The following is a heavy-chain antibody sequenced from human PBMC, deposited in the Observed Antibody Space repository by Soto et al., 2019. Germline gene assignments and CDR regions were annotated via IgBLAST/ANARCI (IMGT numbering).Heavy chain of an antibody. D-gene: IGHD3-10*01. CDR3: ARGLILWFGELSRRGGYYYYMDV. CDR1: GGSFSGYQ. CDR2: INDSGNI. J-gene: IGHJ6*03. V-gene: IGHV4-34*01. Sequence: QVQLQQWGAGLLKPSETLSLTCAVYGGSFSGYQWSWIRQTPGRGLEGIGEINDSGNIIYNPSPKSRVTILVDTAKKQISLKLSSVTAADTAVYYCARGLILWFGELSRRGGYYYYMDVWGKGTTVTVSS.